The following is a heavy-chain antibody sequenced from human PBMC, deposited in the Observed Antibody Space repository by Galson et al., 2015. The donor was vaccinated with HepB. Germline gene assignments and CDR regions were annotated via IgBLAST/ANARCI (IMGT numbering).Heavy chain of an antibody. V-gene: IGHV3-30*04. CDR3: ARAPKLYGSGSYLLDP. J-gene: IGHJ5*02. CDR2: ISYDGSNK. D-gene: IGHD3-10*01. Sequence: SLRLSCADSGFTFSSYAMHWVRQAPGKGLEWMAVISYDGSNKYYADSAKGRFTISRDNSKNTLYLQMNSLRAEDTAVYYCARAPKLYGSGSYLLDPWGQGTLVTVSS. CDR1: GFTFSSYA.